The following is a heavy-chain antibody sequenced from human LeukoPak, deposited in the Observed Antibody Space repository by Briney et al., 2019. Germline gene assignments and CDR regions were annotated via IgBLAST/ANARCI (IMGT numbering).Heavy chain of an antibody. CDR2: IYTSGST. V-gene: IGHV4-4*07. CDR1: GGSISSYY. J-gene: IGHJ4*02. Sequence: SETLSLTCTVSGGSISSYYWSWIRQPAGKGLEWIGRIYTSGSTNYNPSLKSRVTMSVDTSKNQFSLKLSSVTAADTAVYYCASGRTVPGYSYGSFYFDYWGQGTLVTVSS. CDR3: ASGRTVPGYSYGSFYFDY. D-gene: IGHD5-18*01.